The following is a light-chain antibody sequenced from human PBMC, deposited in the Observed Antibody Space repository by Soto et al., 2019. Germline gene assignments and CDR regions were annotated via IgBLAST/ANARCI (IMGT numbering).Light chain of an antibody. CDR3: QQYGSSPRT. J-gene: IGKJ1*01. CDR2: GAS. CDR1: QSVSLS. V-gene: IGKV3-20*01. Sequence: EIVLTQSPATLSVSLGDSATLSCRASQSVSLSLAWYQMRPGQPPRLLIYGASTRATDIPARFSGSGSGTDFTLTISRLEPEDFAVYYCQQYGSSPRTFGQGTKVDIK.